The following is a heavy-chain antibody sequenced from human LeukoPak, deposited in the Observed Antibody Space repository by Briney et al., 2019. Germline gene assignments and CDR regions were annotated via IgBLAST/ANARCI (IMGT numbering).Heavy chain of an antibody. Sequence: GGSLRLSCAASGFTFSSYAVSWVRQAPGRGLEWVSAISGSGGSTYYADSVKGRFTISRDNSKNTLYLEMNSLRAEDTAVYYCAKDFFVVVPAATPFDYWGQGTLVTVSS. J-gene: IGHJ4*02. CDR2: ISGSGGST. CDR3: AKDFFVVVPAATPFDY. V-gene: IGHV3-23*01. CDR1: GFTFSSYA. D-gene: IGHD2-2*01.